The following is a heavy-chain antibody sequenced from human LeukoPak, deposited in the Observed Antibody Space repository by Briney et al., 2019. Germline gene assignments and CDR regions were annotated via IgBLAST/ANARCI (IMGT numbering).Heavy chain of an antibody. V-gene: IGHV3-33*01. Sequence: GGSLRLSCEASGFTFSSYGMHWVRQAPGKGLEWVAVIWYDGSNKYYADSVKGRFTISKDNSKNTLYLQMNSLRAEDTAVYYCARESYGYYFDYWGQGTLVTVSS. CDR3: ARESYGYYFDY. CDR2: IWYDGSNK. CDR1: GFTFSSYG. D-gene: IGHD2-2*03. J-gene: IGHJ4*02.